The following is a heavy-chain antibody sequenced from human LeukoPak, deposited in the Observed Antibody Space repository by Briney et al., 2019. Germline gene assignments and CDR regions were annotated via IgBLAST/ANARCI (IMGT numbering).Heavy chain of an antibody. D-gene: IGHD3-3*01. CDR2: IYSGGST. CDR3: ARERSGYFQN. CDR1: GFTVSSNY. J-gene: IGHJ1*01. V-gene: IGHV3-66*01. Sequence: PGGSLRLTCASSGFTVSSNYMNWVRQAPGKGLEWVSVIYSGGSTYYADSVKGRFTISRDNSKNTLYLQRNSLRAEDTCVYYCARERSGYFQNWGQGTLVTVSS.